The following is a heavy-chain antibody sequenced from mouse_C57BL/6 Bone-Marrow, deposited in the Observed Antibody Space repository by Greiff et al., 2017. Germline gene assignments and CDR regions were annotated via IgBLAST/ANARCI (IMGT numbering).Heavy chain of an antibody. D-gene: IGHD1-1*01. CDR2: ISGGGGNT. CDR3: SIQVTTVLATKNFDV. CDR1: GFTFSSYT. Sequence: DVMLVESGGGLVKPGGSLKLSCAASGFTFSSYTMSWVRQTPEKRLQWVAAISGGGGNTYYPDSVKGRFTISRDNDKNILYLQMSSLRAEDTALYYCSIQVTTVLATKNFDVWGTGTTVTVSS. V-gene: IGHV5-9*01. J-gene: IGHJ1*03.